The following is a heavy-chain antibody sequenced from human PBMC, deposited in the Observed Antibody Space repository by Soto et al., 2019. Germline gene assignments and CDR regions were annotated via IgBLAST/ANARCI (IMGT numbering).Heavy chain of an antibody. V-gene: IGHV1-69*13. J-gene: IGHJ5*02. D-gene: IGHD3-3*01. CDR2: IIPIFGTA. Sequence: SVKVSCKASGGTLSSYAISWVRQAPGQGLEWMGGIIPIFGTANFAQKFQGRVTITADESTSTAYMELSSLRSEDTAVYYCARDKDDSPNWFDPWGQGTLVTVSS. CDR1: GGTLSSYA. CDR3: ARDKDDSPNWFDP.